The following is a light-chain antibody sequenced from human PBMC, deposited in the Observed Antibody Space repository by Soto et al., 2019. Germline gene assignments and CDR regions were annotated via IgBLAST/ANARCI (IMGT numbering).Light chain of an antibody. CDR2: AAS. J-gene: IGKJ1*01. CDR1: QSISRY. CDR3: QQSYSTPRT. V-gene: IGKV1-39*01. Sequence: DIQMTQSPSSLSASVGDSVTITCRASQSISRYLKWYQQKPGKAPKLLIYAASSLQSGVPSRFSGSGSGTDFTLTISSLQPEDFATYYCQQSYSTPRTFGQGTKVEIK.